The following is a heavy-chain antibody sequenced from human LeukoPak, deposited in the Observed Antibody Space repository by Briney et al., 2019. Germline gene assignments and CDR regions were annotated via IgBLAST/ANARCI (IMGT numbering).Heavy chain of an antibody. V-gene: IGHV4-39*01. CDR2: IYYSGTT. J-gene: IGHJ6*02. D-gene: IGHD1-26*01. CDR3: ARVGNSYGMGV. Sequence: SETLSLTCSVSGDSISSSNYYWGWIRQSPGKGLEWIGIIYYSGTTYYNPSLKSRVTISVDTSKNQFSLKLSSVTAADTAVYYCARVGNSYGMGVWGQGTTVTVSS. CDR1: GDSISSSNYY.